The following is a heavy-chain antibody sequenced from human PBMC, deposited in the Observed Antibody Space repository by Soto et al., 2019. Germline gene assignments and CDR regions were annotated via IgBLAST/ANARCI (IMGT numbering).Heavy chain of an antibody. Sequence: QVQLQQWGAGLLKPSETLSLTCAVYGGSFSGYYWSWIRQPPGKGLEWIGEINHSGSTTYNPSLKRRVTISVETSKNQSSLKLSSVTAADKAVYYCARGAYDFWSGYYTLIPCDYWGQGTLVIVSS. CDR2: INHSGST. V-gene: IGHV4-34*01. CDR3: ARGAYDFWSGYYTLIPCDY. CDR1: GGSFSGYY. D-gene: IGHD3-3*01. J-gene: IGHJ4*02.